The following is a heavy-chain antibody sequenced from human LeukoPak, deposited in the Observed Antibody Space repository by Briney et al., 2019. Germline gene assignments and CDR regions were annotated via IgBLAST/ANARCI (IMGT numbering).Heavy chain of an antibody. V-gene: IGHV3-48*03. Sequence: GGSLRLSCAASGFTFSAYEMNWVRQAPGKGLEWLSYVSSTSNTIYYADSVKGRFTISRDNAKNSLYLHMNSLRADDTALYYCARVLSNGIDYWGQGTLVTVSS. CDR1: GFTFSAYE. CDR2: VSSTSNTI. J-gene: IGHJ4*02. D-gene: IGHD2-8*01. CDR3: ARVLSNGIDY.